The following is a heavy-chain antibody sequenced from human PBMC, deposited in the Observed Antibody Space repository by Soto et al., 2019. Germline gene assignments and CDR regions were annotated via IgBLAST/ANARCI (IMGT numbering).Heavy chain of an antibody. CDR2: ISHSGST. D-gene: IGHD2-15*01. CDR1: CGSISSGHW. CDR3: ARVISGRDEWFDY. Sequence: SETLSVTCAVSCGSISSGHWWNWVRQPPGKGLEWIAEISHSGSTNCNPSLKSRVTIAVDKSKNQFFLRLSSVTAADTAVYYCARVISGRDEWFDYWGQGTLVTVSS. V-gene: IGHV4-4*02. J-gene: IGHJ4*02.